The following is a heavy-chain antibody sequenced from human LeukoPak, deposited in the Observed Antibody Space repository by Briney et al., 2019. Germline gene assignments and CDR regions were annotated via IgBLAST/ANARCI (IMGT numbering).Heavy chain of an antibody. D-gene: IGHD5-18*01. CDR3: ARHRRDGRYSHAFDI. J-gene: IGHJ3*02. V-gene: IGHV4-39*01. CDR1: GFTFSSYSMN. Sequence: GSLRLSCAASGFTFSSYSMNWVRQAPGKGLEWIGSIYYSGSTYYNPSLKSRVTISVDTSKNQFSLKLSSVTAADTAVYYCARHRRDGRYSHAFDIWGQGTMVTVSS. CDR2: IYYSGST.